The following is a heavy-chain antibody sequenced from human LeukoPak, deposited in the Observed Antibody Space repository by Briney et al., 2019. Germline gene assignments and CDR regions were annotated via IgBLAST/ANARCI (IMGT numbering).Heavy chain of an antibody. CDR1: GGSLNGYY. CDR2: GGNSGGT. J-gene: IGHJ5*02. D-gene: IGHD1-26*01. Sequence: SETLSLTCAVYGGSLNGYYWSWIRQPPGKGLEWIGEGGNSGGTKFNPSLKGRVTISADTSKNQFSLKLSSVTAADTAVYYCAKNGQSGFSFDPWGQGTLVTVSS. CDR3: AKNGQSGFSFDP. V-gene: IGHV4-34*01.